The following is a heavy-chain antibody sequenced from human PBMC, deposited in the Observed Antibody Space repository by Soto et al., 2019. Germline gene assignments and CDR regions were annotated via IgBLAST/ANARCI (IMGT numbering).Heavy chain of an antibody. V-gene: IGHV4-59*12. D-gene: IGHD4-17*01. CDR3: ARDRLRFLFDP. Sequence: SETLSLTCTVSGGSISSYYWSWIRQPPGKGLEWIGFIYYSGSTDYNPSLKSRVTISIDTPKNQFSLKLSSVTAADTAVYYCARDRLRFLFDPWGQGTLVTVSS. CDR2: IYYSGST. J-gene: IGHJ5*02. CDR1: GGSISSYY.